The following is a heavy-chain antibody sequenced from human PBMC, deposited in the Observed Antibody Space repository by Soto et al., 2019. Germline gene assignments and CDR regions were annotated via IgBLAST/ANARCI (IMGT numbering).Heavy chain of an antibody. D-gene: IGHD1-26*01. Sequence: QVQLVQSGAEVKKPGASVKVSCKASGYTFTSYGISWVRQAPGQGLEWMGWISAYNGNTNYAQKLQCRVTMTTDTTTSTASMEHRGLRSDDTAVYCCARGGSYSEGVIHSVLDIWSQGTMVTVAS. J-gene: IGHJ3*02. CDR1: GYTFTSYG. CDR3: ARGGSYSEGVIHSVLDI. V-gene: IGHV1-18*01. CDR2: ISAYNGNT.